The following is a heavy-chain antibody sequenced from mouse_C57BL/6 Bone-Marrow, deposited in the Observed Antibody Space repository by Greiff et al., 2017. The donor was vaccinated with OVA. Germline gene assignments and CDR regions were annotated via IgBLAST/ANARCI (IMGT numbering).Heavy chain of an antibody. CDR2: INPSTGGT. Sequence: EVQLQQSGPELVKPGASVKISCKASGYSFTGYYMNWVKQSPEKSLEWIGEINPSTGGTTYNQKFKAKATLTVDKSSSTAYMQLKSLTSEDSAVYYCARDLKGAMDYWGQGTSVTVSS. J-gene: IGHJ4*01. CDR3: ARDLKGAMDY. CDR1: GYSFTGYY. V-gene: IGHV1-42*01.